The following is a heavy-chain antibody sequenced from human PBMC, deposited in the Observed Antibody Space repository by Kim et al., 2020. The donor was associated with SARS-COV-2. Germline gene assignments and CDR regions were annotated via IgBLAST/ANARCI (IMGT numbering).Heavy chain of an antibody. Sequence: ASVKVSCKASGYTFTSYGISWVRQAPGQGLEWMGWISAYNGNTNYAQKLQGRVTMTTDTSTSTAYMELRSLRSDDTAVYYCARWYSSGGYSDYYYYGVDVWGRGNTITVSS. V-gene: IGHV1-18*01. D-gene: IGHD6-19*01. CDR1: GYTFTSYG. CDR3: ARWYSSGGYSDYYYYGVDV. J-gene: IGHJ6*02. CDR2: ISAYNGNT.